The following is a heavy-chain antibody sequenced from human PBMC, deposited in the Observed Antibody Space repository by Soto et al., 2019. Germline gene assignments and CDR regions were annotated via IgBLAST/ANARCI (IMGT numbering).Heavy chain of an antibody. V-gene: IGHV3-11*01. CDR2: ITSSGSYR. J-gene: IGHJ6*03. Sequence: QVQLVESGGGLVKPGGSLRLSCAAYGFTFRDNYMTWIRQAPGKGLQWISYITSSGSYRHYADSVKGSFTISRDNANNSLYLQMNNLRAEDTAVYYCAKNPNYYYYMDFWGKGTTVIV. CDR3: AKNPNYYYYMDF. CDR1: GFTFRDNY.